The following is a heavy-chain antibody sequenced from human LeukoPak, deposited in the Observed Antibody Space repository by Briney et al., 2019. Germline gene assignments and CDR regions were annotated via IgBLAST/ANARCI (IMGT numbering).Heavy chain of an antibody. J-gene: IGHJ4*02. V-gene: IGHV1-18*01. CDR2: IRIYNGNT. D-gene: IGHD6-13*01. Sequence: GASVKVSCKPSGYTFTDYGISCVRQAPGQGLEWMGCIRIYNGNTNYAETFQGRVTMTTDTSTSTGYMELRSLSYDDTAVYYCARDAAGRDLDFWGQGTLVTVSS. CDR3: ARDAAGRDLDF. CDR1: GYTFTDYG.